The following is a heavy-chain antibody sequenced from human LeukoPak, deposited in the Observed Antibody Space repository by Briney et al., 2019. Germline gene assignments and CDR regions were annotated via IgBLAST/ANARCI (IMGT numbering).Heavy chain of an antibody. Sequence: SRDNSKNTLYLQMNSLRAEDTAVYYCAKDSGWDAYYFDYWGQGTLVTVSS. J-gene: IGHJ4*01. D-gene: IGHD1-26*01. CDR3: AKDSGWDAYYFDY. V-gene: IGHV3-30*02.